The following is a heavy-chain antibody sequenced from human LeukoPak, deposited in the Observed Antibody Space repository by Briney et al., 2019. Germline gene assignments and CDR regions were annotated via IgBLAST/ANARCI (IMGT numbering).Heavy chain of an antibody. CDR3: ARSPGGLARDYYYYIDV. J-gene: IGHJ6*03. V-gene: IGHV1-2*02. CDR1: GYTFTGYY. D-gene: IGHD6-19*01. CDR2: INPNSGGT. Sequence: GASVKVSCKASGYTFTGYYMHWVRQAPGQGLEWMGWINPNSGGTNYAQKFQGRVTMTRDTSISTAYMELCRLRFDDTAVYYCARSPGGLARDYYYYIDVWGKGTTVTVSS.